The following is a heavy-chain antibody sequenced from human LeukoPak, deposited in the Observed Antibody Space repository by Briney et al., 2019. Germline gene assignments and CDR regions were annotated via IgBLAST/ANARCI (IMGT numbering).Heavy chain of an antibody. CDR2: IKQDGSEK. CDR1: GFTFSSYW. CDR3: ARIAAGNYYYGMDV. D-gene: IGHD6-13*01. Sequence: GESLRLSCAASGFTFSSYWMSWVRQAPGKGLEWVANIKQDGSEKYYVDSVKGRFTISRDNAKNSLYLQMNSLRAEDTAVYYCARIAAGNYYYGMDVWGQGTTVTVSS. V-gene: IGHV3-7*01. J-gene: IGHJ6*02.